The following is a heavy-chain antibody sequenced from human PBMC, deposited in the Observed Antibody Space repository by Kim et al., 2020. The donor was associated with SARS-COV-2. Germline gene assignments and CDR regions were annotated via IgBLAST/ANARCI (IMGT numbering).Heavy chain of an antibody. V-gene: IGHV6-1*01. CDR2: TYYRSKWYN. Sequence: SQTLSLTCAISGDRVSSNSAAWHWIRQSPSRGLEWLGRTYYRSKWYNDYAVSVKSRITINPDTSKNQFSLQLNSVTPEDTAVYYCARGSSWYPGSSFDYWGQGTLVTVSS. D-gene: IGHD6-13*01. J-gene: IGHJ4*02. CDR3: ARGSSWYPGSSFDY. CDR1: GDRVSSNSAA.